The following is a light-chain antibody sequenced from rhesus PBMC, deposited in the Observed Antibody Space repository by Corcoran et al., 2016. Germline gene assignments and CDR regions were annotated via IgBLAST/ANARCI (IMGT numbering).Light chain of an antibody. V-gene: IGKV2-78*01. CDR1: QSLLHSNGHTY. Sequence: DIVMTQTPLSLGVTPGEPAAISCRSSQSLLHSNGHTYLHWYLQKQGQSPPLFISEVANRAWGVPYRFSGSGAGTVFKLKISRVEAEDVWVYYCEQSLQTPFTFGPGTKMDIK. CDR3: EQSLQTPFT. J-gene: IGKJ3*01. CDR2: EVA.